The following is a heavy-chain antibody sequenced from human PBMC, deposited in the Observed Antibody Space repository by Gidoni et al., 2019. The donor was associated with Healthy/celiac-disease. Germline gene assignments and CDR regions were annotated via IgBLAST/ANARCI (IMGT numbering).Heavy chain of an antibody. V-gene: IGHV1-3*01. Sequence: QVQLLQSGAEVKKPGASVKVSCKVSGYTFTSYAMHWVRQAPGQRLEWMGWINAGNGNTKYSQKFQGRVTITRDTSASTAYMELSSLRSEDTAVYYCAREKGGAVAGRIEFDYWGQGTLVTVSS. CDR3: AREKGGAVAGRIEFDY. CDR1: GYTFTSYA. D-gene: IGHD6-19*01. J-gene: IGHJ4*02. CDR2: INAGNGNT.